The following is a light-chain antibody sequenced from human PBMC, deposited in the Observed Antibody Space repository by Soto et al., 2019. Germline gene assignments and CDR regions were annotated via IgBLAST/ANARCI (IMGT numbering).Light chain of an antibody. J-gene: IGKJ5*01. CDR3: QNYDNWPFT. Sequence: IGVKQSPAALSVTKGERGTTSCLASQSIRSHLAWYQQKPGQAPRLLIYDASTRATGIPARFSGSGSGTEFTLTISSLQSEDFAVYYCQNYDNWPFTFGQGTLLEIK. CDR2: DAS. V-gene: IGKV3-15*01. CDR1: QSIRSH.